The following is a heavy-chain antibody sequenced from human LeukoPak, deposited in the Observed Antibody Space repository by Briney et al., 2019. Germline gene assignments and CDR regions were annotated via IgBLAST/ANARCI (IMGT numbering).Heavy chain of an antibody. CDR3: ARAIMENYYDSSGYSHAFDI. CDR1: EFSISDSY. J-gene: IGHJ3*02. D-gene: IGHD3-22*01. Sequence: SEFSISDSYMTWIRQTPGKGLEWLACISGSGSDIYFADSVKGRFTISRDNAKNSLYLQMNSLRAEDTALYYCARAIMENYYDSSGYSHAFDIWGQGTMVTVSS. V-gene: IGHV3-11*01. CDR2: ISGSGSDI.